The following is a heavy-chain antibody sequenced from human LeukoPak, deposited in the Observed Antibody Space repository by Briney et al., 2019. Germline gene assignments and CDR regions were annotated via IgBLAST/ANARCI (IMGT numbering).Heavy chain of an antibody. J-gene: IGHJ4*02. CDR3: ARHYYGSGSYLDY. D-gene: IGHD3-10*01. CDR1: GFPFSDYY. CDR2: ISSSGSTI. Sequence: GGSLRLSCAASGFPFSDYYMSWIRQTPGKGLEWLSYISSSGSTIYYADSVKGRVTISRDNTKNSLYLQMNSLRAEDTAVYYCARHYYGSGSYLDYWGQGTLVTVSS. V-gene: IGHV3-11*01.